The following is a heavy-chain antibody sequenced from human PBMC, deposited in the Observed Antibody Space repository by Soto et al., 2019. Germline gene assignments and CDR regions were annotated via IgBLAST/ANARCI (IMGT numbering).Heavy chain of an antibody. J-gene: IGHJ5*02. CDR3: TRDASRDSSARGWFDP. D-gene: IGHD6-13*01. CDR2: ISSNSAYI. Sequence: PGESLKISCAASGFTFRSFTINWVRQAPGKGLEWVSTISSNSAYIYYTDALRGRFTISRDNAKNSLHLQMNSLRAEDTAVYYCTRDASRDSSARGWFDPWGPGTLVTVYS. CDR1: GFTFRSFT. V-gene: IGHV3-21*01.